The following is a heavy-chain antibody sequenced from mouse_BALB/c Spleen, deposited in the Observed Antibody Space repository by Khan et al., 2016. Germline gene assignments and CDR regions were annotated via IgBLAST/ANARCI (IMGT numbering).Heavy chain of an antibody. CDR2: IDPETGGT. V-gene: IGHV1-15*01. CDR1: GYTFTDYE. Sequence: QVQLKESGAELVRPGASVTLSCKASGYTFTDYEMHWVKQTPVHGLEWIGAIDPETGGTAYNQKFKGKATLTADKSSSTAYMELRSLTSEDSAVYYCTRWFAYWGQGTLVTVS. CDR3: TRWFAY. J-gene: IGHJ3*01.